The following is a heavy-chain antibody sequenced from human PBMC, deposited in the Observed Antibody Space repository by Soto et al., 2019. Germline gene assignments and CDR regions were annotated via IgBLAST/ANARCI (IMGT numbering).Heavy chain of an antibody. D-gene: IGHD2-2*01. CDR1: CGSISSSSYY. J-gene: IGHJ6*02. CDR3: ARNIVVVPDYYYYGMDV. CDR2: IYYSGST. Sequence: SETLSLNCTVSCGSISSSSYYWGWIRQPTGKGLEWIGSIYYSGSTYYNPSLKSRVTISVDTSKNQFSLKLSSVTAADTAVYYCARNIVVVPDYYYYGMDVWGQGTTVTVSS. V-gene: IGHV4-39*01.